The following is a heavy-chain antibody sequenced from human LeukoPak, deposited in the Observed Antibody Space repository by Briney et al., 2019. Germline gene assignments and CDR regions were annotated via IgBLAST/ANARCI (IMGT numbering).Heavy chain of an antibody. CDR1: GFTFSSYA. Sequence: GGSLRLSCAASGFTFSSYAMHWVRQAPGKGLEWVAVISYDGSNKYYADSVKGRFTISRDNSKNTLYLQMNSLRAEDTAVYYCARDMVVIAINWYFDLWGRGTLVTVSS. J-gene: IGHJ2*01. CDR3: ARDMVVIAINWYFDL. V-gene: IGHV3-30*01. D-gene: IGHD2-21*01. CDR2: ISYDGSNK.